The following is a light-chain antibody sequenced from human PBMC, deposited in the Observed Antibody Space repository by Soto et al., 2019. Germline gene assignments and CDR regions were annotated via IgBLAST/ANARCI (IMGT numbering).Light chain of an antibody. CDR3: CSYAGSRGLV. V-gene: IGLV2-23*01. Sequence: QSVLTQPASVSGSPGQSITISCTGTSSDVGSYNLVSWYQQHPGKAPKLMIYEGSKRPSGVSNRFSGSKSGNTASLTISGLQAEDVADYYCCSYAGSRGLVFGGGTKLTVL. CDR2: EGS. J-gene: IGLJ2*01. CDR1: SSDVGSYNL.